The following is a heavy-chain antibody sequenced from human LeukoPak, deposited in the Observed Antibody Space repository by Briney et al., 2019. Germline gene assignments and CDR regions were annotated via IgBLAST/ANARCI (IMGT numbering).Heavy chain of an antibody. CDR3: ATAGLGP. Sequence: SETLSLTCTVSGGTFCNYYWNWIRQPPGKGLEWIGYIYSSGSTNYNPSLKSRVTISVDTSKNQVSLKLSSVTAADTAVYYCATAGLGPWGQGTLVTVSS. CDR1: GGTFCNYY. V-gene: IGHV4-59*01. CDR2: IYSSGST. D-gene: IGHD2-8*02. J-gene: IGHJ4*02.